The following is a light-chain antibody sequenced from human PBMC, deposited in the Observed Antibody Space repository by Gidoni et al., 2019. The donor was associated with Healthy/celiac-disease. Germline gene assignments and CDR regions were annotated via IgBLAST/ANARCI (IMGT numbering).Light chain of an antibody. CDR2: DDS. J-gene: IGLJ2*01. CDR3: QVWDSSSDHVV. V-gene: IGLV3-21*03. Sequence: SYVLTQPPSVSVAPGKTARITCWGNNIGSKSVNWYQQKPGQAPVLVVYDDSDRPSGIPERFSCSNSGNTATLTISRVEAGDEADYYCQVWDSSSDHVVFGGGTKLTVL. CDR1: NIGSKS.